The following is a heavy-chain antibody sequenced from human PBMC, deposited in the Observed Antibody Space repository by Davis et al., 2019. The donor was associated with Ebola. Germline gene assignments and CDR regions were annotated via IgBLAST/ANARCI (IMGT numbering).Heavy chain of an antibody. CDR3: ARAVTMVLPSGWFDP. Sequence: AASVKVSCKASGYTFTRYGISWVRQAPGQGLKWMGWISAYNGNTNYAQNLQGRVTMTTDTSTSTAYMEVRSLRYGDTAVYYCARAVTMVLPSGWFDPWGQGTLVTVSS. D-gene: IGHD3-10*01. CDR1: GYTFTRYG. CDR2: ISAYNGNT. J-gene: IGHJ5*02. V-gene: IGHV1-18*01.